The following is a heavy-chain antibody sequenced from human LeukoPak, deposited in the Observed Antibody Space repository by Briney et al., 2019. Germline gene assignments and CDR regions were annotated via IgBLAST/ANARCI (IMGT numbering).Heavy chain of an antibody. Sequence: PGGSLRLSCAASGFTFSSYGMHWVRQAPGKGLEWVAVISYDGSNKYYADSVKGRFTISRDNSKNTLYLQMNSLRAEDTAVYYCAKGSGSSIPDWGQGTLVTVSS. J-gene: IGHJ4*02. CDR1: GFTFSSYG. D-gene: IGHD1-26*01. V-gene: IGHV3-30*18. CDR3: AKGSGSSIPD. CDR2: ISYDGSNK.